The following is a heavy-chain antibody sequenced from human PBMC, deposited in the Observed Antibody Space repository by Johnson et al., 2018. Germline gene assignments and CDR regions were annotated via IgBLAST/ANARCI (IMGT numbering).Heavy chain of an antibody. Sequence: EVQLLESVGGLVQPGGSLRLSCAASGFTFSNYWMHWVRQVPGKGLVWVSRIYNDGSTTTYADSVKGRFTISRDNAKNTLYLKMNSLRAEDAAVYFCATLGGPTPSRHFYLWGRGTLVTVSS. J-gene: IGHJ2*01. CDR2: IYNDGSTT. V-gene: IGHV3-74*01. D-gene: IGHD2-15*01. CDR1: GFTFSNYW. CDR3: ATLGGPTPSRHFYL.